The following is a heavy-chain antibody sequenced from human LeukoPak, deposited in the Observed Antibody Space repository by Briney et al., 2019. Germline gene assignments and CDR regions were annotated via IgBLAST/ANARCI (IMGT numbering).Heavy chain of an antibody. CDR3: AREGIAAAGPFDY. CDR1: GFTVSSNY. V-gene: IGHV3-53*01. Sequence: PGASLRLSCAASGFTVSSNYMSWVRQAPGKGLEWVSDIYSGGSTYYADSVMGRFTISTDNSKNTLYLQMNSLRAEDTAVYYCAREGIAAAGPFDYWGQGTLVTVSS. J-gene: IGHJ4*02. D-gene: IGHD6-13*01. CDR2: IYSGGST.